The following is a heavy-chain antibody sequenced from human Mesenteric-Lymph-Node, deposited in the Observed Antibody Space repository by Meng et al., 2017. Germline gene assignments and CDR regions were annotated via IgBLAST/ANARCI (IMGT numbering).Heavy chain of an antibody. CDR2: INACNGNT. J-gene: IGHJ6*02. D-gene: IGHD2-8*01. V-gene: IGHV1-3*01. CDR3: ARDGGGVCTNGVCYLTPYYYYYGMDV. Sequence: ASVKVSCKASGYTFTSYAMHWVRQAPGQRLEWMGWINACNGNTKYSQKFQGRVTITRDTSASTAYMELSSLRSEDTAVYYCARDGGGVCTNGVCYLTPYYYYYGMDVWGQGTTVTVSS. CDR1: GYTFTSYA.